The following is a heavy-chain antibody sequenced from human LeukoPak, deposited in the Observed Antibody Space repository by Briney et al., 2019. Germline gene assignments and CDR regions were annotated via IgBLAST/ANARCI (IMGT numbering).Heavy chain of an antibody. D-gene: IGHD5-12*01. CDR1: GFTFNSYA. Sequence: GRSLRLSCAASGFTFNSYAMHWVRQAPGKGLEWVAVISYDGSNKYYADSVKGRFTISRDNSKNTLYLQMNSLRAEDTAVYYCARGSGYDYFDYWGQGALVTVSS. V-gene: IGHV3-30*04. CDR3: ARGSGYDYFDY. CDR2: ISYDGSNK. J-gene: IGHJ4*02.